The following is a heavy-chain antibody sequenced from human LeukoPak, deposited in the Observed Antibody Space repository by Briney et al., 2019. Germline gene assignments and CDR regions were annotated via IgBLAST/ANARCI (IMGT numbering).Heavy chain of an antibody. V-gene: IGHV4-34*01. CDR2: INHSGST. J-gene: IGHJ4*02. D-gene: IGHD6-13*01. Sequence: SETLPLTCAVYGGSFSGYYWSWIRQPPGKGLEWIGEINHSGSTNYNPSLKSRVTISVDTSKNQFSLKLSSVTAADTAVYYCARERRAAAGIFDYWGQGTLVTVSS. CDR1: GGSFSGYY. CDR3: ARERRAAAGIFDY.